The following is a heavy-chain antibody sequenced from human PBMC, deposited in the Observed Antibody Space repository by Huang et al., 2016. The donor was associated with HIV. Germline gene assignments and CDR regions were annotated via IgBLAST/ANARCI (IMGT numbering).Heavy chain of an antibody. CDR2: INWKSGNI. CDR1: GFTFDDYA. CDR3: AKDWGYVFGAFDF. J-gene: IGHJ3*01. D-gene: IGHD7-27*01. Sequence: EVQLVESGGGLVRPGRSLRLSCAASGFTFDDYAMHWVRQTPGKGLEWVAGINWKSGNIAYADSVRGRVTISRDNAKNSLYLQMNSLRPEDTALYYCAKDWGYVFGAFDFWGRGTMVTVSS. V-gene: IGHV3-9*01.